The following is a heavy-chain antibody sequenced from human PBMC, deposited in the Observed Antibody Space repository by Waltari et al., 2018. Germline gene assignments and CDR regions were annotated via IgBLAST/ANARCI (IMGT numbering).Heavy chain of an antibody. V-gene: IGHV4-4*07. D-gene: IGHD3-10*02. Sequence: QVQLQESGPGLVKPSETLSLTCTVSGGSISSYYWSWIRQPAGKGLEWIGRIYTSGSTNYNPSLKSRVTRSVDTSKNQFSLKLSSVTAADTAVYYCARVLLWPGGEYYFDYWGQGTLVTVSS. J-gene: IGHJ4*02. CDR3: ARVLLWPGGEYYFDY. CDR2: IYTSGST. CDR1: GGSISSYY.